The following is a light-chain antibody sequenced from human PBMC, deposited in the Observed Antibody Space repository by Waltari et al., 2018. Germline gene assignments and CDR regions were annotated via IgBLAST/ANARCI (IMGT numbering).Light chain of an antibody. CDR1: QDISSA. J-gene: IGKJ4*01. CDR2: DAS. V-gene: IGKV1-13*02. Sequence: AIQLTQSPSSLSASVGDKVTITCRASQDISSALAWYQLRPGKAPKFLIYDASILESGVPSRFRGSGSGTEFTLTISSLQPDDVGTYFCQQFNSFPLTFGGGTKVEMK. CDR3: QQFNSFPLT.